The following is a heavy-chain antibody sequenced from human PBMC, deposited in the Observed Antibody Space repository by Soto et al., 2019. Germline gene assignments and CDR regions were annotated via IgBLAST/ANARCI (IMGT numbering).Heavy chain of an antibody. Sequence: ASVKVSCKASGYTFTSYAISWVRQAPGQGLEWMGWISAYNGNTNYAQKLQGRVTITRDTSASTAYMELNSLRSEDTAVYYCARDYYYDSSVSFDYWGQGTLVTVSS. J-gene: IGHJ4*02. CDR2: ISAYNGNT. D-gene: IGHD3-22*01. V-gene: IGHV1-18*01. CDR3: ARDYYYDSSVSFDY. CDR1: GYTFTSYA.